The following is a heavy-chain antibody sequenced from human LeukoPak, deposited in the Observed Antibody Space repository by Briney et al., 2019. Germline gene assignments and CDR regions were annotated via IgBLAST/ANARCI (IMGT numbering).Heavy chain of an antibody. Sequence: GGSLRLSCAASGFTFSSYAMSWVRQAPGKGLEWVSAISGSGGSTYYADSVKGRFTISRDNSKNTLNLQMSSLRAEDTAVYYCAKGGFGSDWRNHFDYWGQGTLVTVSS. V-gene: IGHV3-23*01. CDR3: AKGGFGSDWRNHFDY. D-gene: IGHD6-19*01. CDR1: GFTFSSYA. J-gene: IGHJ4*02. CDR2: ISGSGGST.